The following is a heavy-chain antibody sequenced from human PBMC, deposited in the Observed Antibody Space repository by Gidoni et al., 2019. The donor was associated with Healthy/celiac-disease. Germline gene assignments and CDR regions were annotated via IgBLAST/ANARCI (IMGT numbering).Heavy chain of an antibody. D-gene: IGHD3-22*01. V-gene: IGHV3-23*04. J-gene: IGHJ4*02. Sequence: EVQLVESGGGLVQPGWSLRLPCAGSGFTVSRYVMSWVRPAPGKGLEWVSAISGSGGSTSYADSVKGRFPISRDNSKNTLYLQMNSLRAEDTAVYYCAKDRDSSGYYYFDYWGQGTLVTVSS. CDR3: AKDRDSSGYYYFDY. CDR1: GFTVSRYV. CDR2: ISGSGGST.